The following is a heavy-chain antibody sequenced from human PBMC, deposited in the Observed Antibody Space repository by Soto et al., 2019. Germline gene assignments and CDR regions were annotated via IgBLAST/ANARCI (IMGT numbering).Heavy chain of an antibody. CDR3: ARDDITRIRY. D-gene: IGHD3-10*01. CDR2: IYYSGST. J-gene: IGHJ4*02. CDR1: GGSISSGGYY. V-gene: IGHV4-31*03. Sequence: SETLSLTCTVSGGSISSGGYYWSWIRQHPGKGLEWIGYIYYSGSTYYNPSLKSRVTISVDTSKNQFSLKLSSVTAADTAVYYCARDDITRIRYWGQGTLVTVSS.